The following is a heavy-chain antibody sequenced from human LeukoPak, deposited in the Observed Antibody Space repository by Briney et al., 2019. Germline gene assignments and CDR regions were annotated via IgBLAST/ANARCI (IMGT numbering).Heavy chain of an antibody. Sequence: GGSLRLSCAASGFTFSSYAMSWVRQAPGKGLEWVSAISGSGGSTYYADSVKGRFTISRDNSKSTLYLQMNSLRAEDTAVYYCAKHDYDFWSGSPDYWGQGTLVTVSS. J-gene: IGHJ4*02. D-gene: IGHD3-3*01. CDR1: GFTFSSYA. V-gene: IGHV3-23*01. CDR2: ISGSGGST. CDR3: AKHDYDFWSGSPDY.